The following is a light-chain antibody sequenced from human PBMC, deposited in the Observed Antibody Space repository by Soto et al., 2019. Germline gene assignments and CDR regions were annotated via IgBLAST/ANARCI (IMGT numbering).Light chain of an antibody. CDR3: QQRSNWPLT. CDR2: DAS. Sequence: EIVLTQSPATLSLSPGERATLSCSASQSVSSYLDWSQQKPGQAPRLLIYDASNRTAGIPARFSGSGSGTDFSLTISRLEPEHFAVYYCQQRSNWPLTFGGGTKVEIK. J-gene: IGKJ4*02. V-gene: IGKV3-11*01. CDR1: QSVSSY.